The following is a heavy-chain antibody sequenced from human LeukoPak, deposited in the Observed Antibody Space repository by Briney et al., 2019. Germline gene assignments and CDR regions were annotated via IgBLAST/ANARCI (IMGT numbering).Heavy chain of an antibody. V-gene: IGHV4-34*01. J-gene: IGHJ4*02. Sequence: SETLSLTCAVYGVSFSGYYWSWVRQPPGKGLEWIGEITDSGNTNYNPSLKSRVTISLDTSKNQFSLKLISVTAADTAVYYCAREDTGGLDYWGQGILVTVSP. CDR3: AREDTGGLDY. CDR2: ITDSGNT. D-gene: IGHD2-8*02. CDR1: GVSFSGYY.